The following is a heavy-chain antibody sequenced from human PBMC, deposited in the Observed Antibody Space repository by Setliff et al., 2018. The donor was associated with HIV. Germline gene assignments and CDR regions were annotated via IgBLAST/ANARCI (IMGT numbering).Heavy chain of an antibody. Sequence: SETLSLTCTVSGGSISSYYWSWIRQPPGKGLEWIGYIYYSGSTYYNPSLKSRVTISVDTSKNQFSLKLTSVTAADTAVYYCARVANVLAHPLYYYYMDVWGKGTTVTVSS. J-gene: IGHJ6*03. CDR2: IYYSGST. D-gene: IGHD2-8*01. CDR1: GGSISSYY. V-gene: IGHV4-59*12. CDR3: ARVANVLAHPLYYYYMDV.